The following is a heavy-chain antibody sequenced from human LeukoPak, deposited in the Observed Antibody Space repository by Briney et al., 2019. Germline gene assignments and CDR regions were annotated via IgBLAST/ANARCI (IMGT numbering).Heavy chain of an antibody. V-gene: IGHV3-48*03. CDR2: IASSGRTR. Sequence: PGGSLRLSCAVSGFPFSFFEINWVRQAPGKGLEWVSNIASSGRTRYYADSVKGRFSISRDSAKNSLYLQMNTLRVEDTGVYYCALLAVASDFDYWGQGALVTVSS. CDR3: ALLAVASDFDY. J-gene: IGHJ4*02. CDR1: GFPFSFFE. D-gene: IGHD6-19*01.